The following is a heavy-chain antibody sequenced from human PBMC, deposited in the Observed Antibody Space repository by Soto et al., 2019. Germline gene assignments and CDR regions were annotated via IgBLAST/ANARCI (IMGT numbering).Heavy chain of an antibody. D-gene: IGHD7-27*01. CDR3: TRGSHPTSGAIKGHDF. V-gene: IGHV3-74*01. CDR2: INSDGNNI. J-gene: IGHJ1*01. Sequence: GGSLRLSCAASGFTFSSYAMSWVRQAPGTGLVWVSRINSDGNNILYADSVKGRFTISRDNAKNTLYLQMNSLRAEDTAVYYCTRGSHPTSGAIKGHDFWGPGTLVTVSS. CDR1: GFTFSSYA.